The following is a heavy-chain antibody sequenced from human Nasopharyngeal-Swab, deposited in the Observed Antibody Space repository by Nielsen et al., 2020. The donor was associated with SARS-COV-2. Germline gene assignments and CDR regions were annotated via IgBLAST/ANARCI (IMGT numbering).Heavy chain of an antibody. J-gene: IGHJ4*02. CDR3: ARLGRYYDTLSGYARHFDH. V-gene: IGHV4-30-4*01. D-gene: IGHD3-9*01. CDR2: IDNSGTT. Sequence: WIRQPPGKGLEWIGYIDNSGTTDHNPSLKSRVTISVDTSKNQFSLKVNSVTAADTAVYYCARLGRYYDTLSGYARHFDHWGQGILVTVSS.